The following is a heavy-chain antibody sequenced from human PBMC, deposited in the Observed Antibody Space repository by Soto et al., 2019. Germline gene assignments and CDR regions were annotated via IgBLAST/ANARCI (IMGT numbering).Heavy chain of an antibody. CDR2: INDEGNNA. CDR1: GFIFKMYY. D-gene: IGHD1-26*01. J-gene: IGHJ4*02. V-gene: IGHV3-74*01. Sequence: GGSLRLSCEASGFIFKMYYLHWVRQTPGKGPVWVARINDEGNNATYADSVKGRFTISRDNAKNTLYLQMDGLRVDDTGLYYCTRGPRVSSIGTGAYWGQGSLVTVSS. CDR3: TRGPRVSSIGTGAY.